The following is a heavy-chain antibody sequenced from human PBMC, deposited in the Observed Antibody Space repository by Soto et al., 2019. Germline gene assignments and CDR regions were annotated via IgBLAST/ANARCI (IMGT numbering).Heavy chain of an antibody. D-gene: IGHD5-12*01. J-gene: IGHJ4*02. V-gene: IGHV3-23*01. CDR1: GFIFSHRG. CDR2: ISGTSRSE. CDR3: GKGALRAGYSGYDIYGYPSFPDY. Sequence: PGGSLRLSCAGSGFIFSHRGMIWVRQAPGRGLEWLSYISGTSRSEYYADSVKGRFTISRDNSKNTLYLQMNSLRAEDTAVYYCGKGALRAGYSGYDIYGYPSFPDYWGQGTLVTVSS.